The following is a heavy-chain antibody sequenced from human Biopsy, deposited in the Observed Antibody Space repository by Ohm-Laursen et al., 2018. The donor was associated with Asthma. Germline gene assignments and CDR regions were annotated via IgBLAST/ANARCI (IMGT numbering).Heavy chain of an antibody. CDR2: VSYDGGVA. CDR3: AKRRGYSDLTDFDH. D-gene: IGHD3-3*01. J-gene: IGHJ4*02. Sequence: SLRLSCSASGFTVTTNSISWVRQAPGKGLEWVAVVSYDGGVAHYADSMKGRFTISRDNAKSTLYLQMNRLRTDDTAVYYCAKRRGYSDLTDFDHWGQGTLVTVSS. V-gene: IGHV3-30*18. CDR1: GFTVTTNS.